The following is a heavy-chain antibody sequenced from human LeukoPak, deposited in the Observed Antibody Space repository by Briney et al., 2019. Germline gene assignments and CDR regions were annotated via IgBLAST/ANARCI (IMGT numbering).Heavy chain of an antibody. D-gene: IGHD3-10*01. CDR2: LTQFFGRT. Sequence: SVKVSCKASGGSFRTYPISWVRQAPRQGLEWMGGLTQFFGRTNYTQKFQGRLTITTDESSSTAYMELSDLTSDDTAVYYCATGGSGRSWVWFAPWGQGTLVTVSS. J-gene: IGHJ5*02. CDR1: GGSFRTYP. CDR3: ATGGSGRSWVWFAP. V-gene: IGHV1-69*05.